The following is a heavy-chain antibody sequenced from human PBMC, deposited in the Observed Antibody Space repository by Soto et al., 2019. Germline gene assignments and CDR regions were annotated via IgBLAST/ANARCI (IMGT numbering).Heavy chain of an antibody. Sequence: SETLSLTCTVSGGSISSGGYYWSWIRQHPGKGLEWIGYIYYSGGTYYNPSLKSRVTISVDTSKNQFSLKLSSVTAADTAVYYCARSLLLYYHDSSGYLSFDYGGQGTLVTVSS. J-gene: IGHJ4*02. CDR3: ARSLLLYYHDSSGYLSFDY. D-gene: IGHD3-22*01. CDR1: GGSISSGGYY. CDR2: IYYSGGT. V-gene: IGHV4-31*03.